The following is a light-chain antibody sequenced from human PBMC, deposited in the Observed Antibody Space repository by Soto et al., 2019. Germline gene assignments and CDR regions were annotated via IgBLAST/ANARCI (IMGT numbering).Light chain of an antibody. CDR1: ESIGSY. CDR3: QQSYSPPRT. Sequence: IQMAQSPSSLSASVGDRVTITCRASESIGSYLNWYKQKPGRAPKLLIYAASRLQSGVPSRFSGSGSETDFTLTIRSLKFEDSATYFCQQSYSPPRTFGLGTKVDI. CDR2: AAS. V-gene: IGKV1-39*01. J-gene: IGKJ3*01.